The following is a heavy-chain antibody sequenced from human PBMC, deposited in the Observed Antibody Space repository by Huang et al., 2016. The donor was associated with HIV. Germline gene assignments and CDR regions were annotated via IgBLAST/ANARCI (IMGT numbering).Heavy chain of an antibody. CDR3: ARPLTGTTALGY. Sequence: QLQLQESGPGLVKPSETLSLTCTVSGSSISSSYYWGWIRQPPGKGLEWIGNIYYSGNIPNNPALKIRVTISVDTSKNHISLKVDSVTAADTAVYYCARPLTGTTALGYWGQGTLVTVSS. J-gene: IGHJ4*02. CDR2: IYYSGNI. CDR1: GSSISSSYY. D-gene: IGHD1-20*01. V-gene: IGHV4-39*01.